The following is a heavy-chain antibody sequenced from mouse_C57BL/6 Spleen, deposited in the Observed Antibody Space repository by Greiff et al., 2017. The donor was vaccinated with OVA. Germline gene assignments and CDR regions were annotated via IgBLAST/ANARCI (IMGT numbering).Heavy chain of an antibody. CDR2: IYWDDDK. CDR3: ARNYGGAMDY. V-gene: IGHV8-12*01. CDR1: GFSLSTSGMG. D-gene: IGHD1-1*02. J-gene: IGHJ4*01. Sequence: QVTLKESGPGILQSSQTLSLTCSFSGFSLSTSGMGVSWIRQPSGKGLEWLAHIYWDDDKRYNPSLKSRLTISKDTSRNQVFLKITSVDTADTATYYCARNYGGAMDYWGQGTSVTVSS.